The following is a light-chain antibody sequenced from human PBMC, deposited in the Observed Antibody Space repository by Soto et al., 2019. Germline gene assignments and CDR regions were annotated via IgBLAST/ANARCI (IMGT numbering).Light chain of an antibody. CDR2: DVS. CDR3: SSYTSSRTHVV. V-gene: IGLV2-14*03. Sequence: QSALTQPASVSGSPGQSITISCTGTSADVGGYNFVSWYQHHPGKAPKLMIYDVSNRPSGVSNRFSGSKSGNTASLTISGLQAEDEADYYCSSYTSSRTHVVFGGGTKRTVL. J-gene: IGLJ2*01. CDR1: SADVGGYNF.